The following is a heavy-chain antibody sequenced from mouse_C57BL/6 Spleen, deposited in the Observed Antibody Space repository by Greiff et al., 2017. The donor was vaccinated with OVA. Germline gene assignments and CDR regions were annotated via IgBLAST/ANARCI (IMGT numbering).Heavy chain of an antibody. V-gene: IGHV1-59*01. CDR1: GYTFTSYW. CDR3: ARGRDEYFDV. CDR2: IDPSDSYT. Sequence: VQLQQPGAELVRPGTSVKLSCKASGYTFTSYWMHWVKQRPGQGLEWIGVIDPSDSYTNYNQKFKGKATLTVDTSSSTAYMQLSSLTSEDSAVYYCARGRDEYFDVWGTGTTVTVSS. J-gene: IGHJ1*03. D-gene: IGHD3-3*01.